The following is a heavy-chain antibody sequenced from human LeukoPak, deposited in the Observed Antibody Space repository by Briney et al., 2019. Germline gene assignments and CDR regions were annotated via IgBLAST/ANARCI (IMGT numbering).Heavy chain of an antibody. CDR3: ARGGEGGLRYFDWLLND. D-gene: IGHD3-9*01. CDR1: GGSISSSNYY. Sequence: SETLSLTCTVSGGSISSSNYYWGWIRQPPGKGLEWIGSIYYSGSTYYNPSLKSRVTISVDTSKNQFSLKLSSVTAADTAVYYCARGGEGGLRYFDWLLNDWGQGTLVTVSS. CDR2: IYYSGST. V-gene: IGHV4-39*07. J-gene: IGHJ4*02.